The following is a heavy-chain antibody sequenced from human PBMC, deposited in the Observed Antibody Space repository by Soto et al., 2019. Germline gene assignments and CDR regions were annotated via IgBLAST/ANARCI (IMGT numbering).Heavy chain of an antibody. CDR3: ARVGMSTRIAFDV. V-gene: IGHV4-4*03. CDR2: IHHSGDT. D-gene: IGHD2-21*01. CDR1: GDSIDSGDW. Sequence: QVQLQESGAGLVKPPGTLSLTCDISGDSIDSGDWWNWVRQPPGKGLEWIGEIHHSGDTNYNPSLKSRVTISLDQSKSPFSLRLNSVTAADTAVYYCARVGMSTRIAFDVWGQGILVTVSS. J-gene: IGHJ4*02.